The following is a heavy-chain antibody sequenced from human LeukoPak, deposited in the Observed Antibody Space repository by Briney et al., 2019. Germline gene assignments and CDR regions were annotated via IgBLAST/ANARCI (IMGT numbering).Heavy chain of an antibody. CDR2: IWYDGSNK. CDR3: ARDLRPPRYYYDSSGYNSYGMDV. Sequence: GGSLRLSCAASGFTFSSYGMHWVRQAPGKGLEWVAVIWYDGSNKYYADSVKGRFTISRDNSKNTLYLQMNSLRAEDTAVYYCARDLRPPRYYYDSSGYNSYGMDVWGQGTTVTVSS. J-gene: IGHJ6*02. V-gene: IGHV3-33*01. CDR1: GFTFSSYG. D-gene: IGHD3-22*01.